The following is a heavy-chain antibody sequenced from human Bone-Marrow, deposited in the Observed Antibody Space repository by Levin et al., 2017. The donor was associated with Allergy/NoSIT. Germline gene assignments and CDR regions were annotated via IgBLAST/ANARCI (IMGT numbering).Heavy chain of an antibody. Sequence: GGSLRLSCAASGFTFSRYWMHWVRQAPGEGLVWLSRLNSDGTSTIYADSVKGRFTISRANATNTLYLQMNSLTAEDTAVYYCARAGCCSSTNCYLDQWGQGTLVTVSS. CDR1: GFTFSRYW. CDR2: LNSDGTST. V-gene: IGHV3-74*01. D-gene: IGHD2-2*01. J-gene: IGHJ4*02. CDR3: ARAGCCSSTNCYLDQ.